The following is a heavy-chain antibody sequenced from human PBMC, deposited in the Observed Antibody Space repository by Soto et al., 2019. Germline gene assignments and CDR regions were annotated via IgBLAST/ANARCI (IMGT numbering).Heavy chain of an antibody. CDR2: VYHSGST. CDR1: GDSIRGGGHY. J-gene: IGHJ4*03. V-gene: IGHV4-31*03. CDR3: ARDTGLAPTVWGY. Sequence: TLSLTCSVSGDSIRGGGHYWNWIRQFPGKGLEWIGYVYHSGSTHYNPSLRGRLTMSIDTSKDQFSLRLISVTAADTALYYCARDTGLAPTVWGYWGHGTQVTVSS. D-gene: IGHD7-27*01.